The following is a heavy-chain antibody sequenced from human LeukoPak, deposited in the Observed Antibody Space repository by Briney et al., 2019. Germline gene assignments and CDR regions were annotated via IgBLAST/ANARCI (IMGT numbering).Heavy chain of an antibody. CDR2: IFTSGNT. Sequence: SETLSLTCTVFSGSISSYYWSWIRQPAGKGLEWIGHIFTSGNTNYNPSLKSRVTMSVDTSKNQFSLKLSSVTAADTAVHYCARAYYGSGSYYNVAWFDPWGQGTLVTVSS. V-gene: IGHV4-4*07. J-gene: IGHJ5*02. CDR1: SGSISSYY. CDR3: ARAYYGSGSYYNVAWFDP. D-gene: IGHD3-10*01.